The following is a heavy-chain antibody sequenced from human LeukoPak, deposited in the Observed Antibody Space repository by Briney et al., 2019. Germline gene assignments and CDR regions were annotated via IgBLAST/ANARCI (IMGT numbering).Heavy chain of an antibody. CDR1: GFTFSSYW. CDR3: ARDVRPDY. J-gene: IGHJ4*02. CDR2: IKQDGTEK. D-gene: IGHD6-6*01. V-gene: IGHV3-7*04. Sequence: PGGSLRLSCAASGFTFSSYWMSWVRQAPGEGLEWVANIKQDGTEKYYMDSVKGRFSISRDNAKNSLYLQMNALRAEDTAVYYYARDVRPDYWGQGTLVTVST.